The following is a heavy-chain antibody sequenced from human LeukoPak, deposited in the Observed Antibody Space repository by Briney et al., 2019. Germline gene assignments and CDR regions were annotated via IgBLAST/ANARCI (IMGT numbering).Heavy chain of an antibody. CDR3: ARRAGIFGDFDY. CDR2: IYYSGST. V-gene: IGHV4-39*01. Sequence: SETLSLTCTVSGGSVSSSSYYWGWIRQPPGKGLEWIGSIYYSGSTYYNPSLKSRVTISVDTSKNQFSLKLSSVTAADTAVYYCARRAGIFGDFDYWGQGTLVTVSS. D-gene: IGHD3-3*02. CDR1: GGSVSSSSYY. J-gene: IGHJ4*02.